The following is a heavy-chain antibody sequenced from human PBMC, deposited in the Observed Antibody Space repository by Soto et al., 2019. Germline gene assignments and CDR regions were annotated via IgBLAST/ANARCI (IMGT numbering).Heavy chain of an antibody. D-gene: IGHD2-2*01. V-gene: IGHV3-23*01. J-gene: IGHJ4*02. Sequence: GGSLGLSCAASGFTFSTYAMSWVRQAPGKGLEWVSAISLDGYDIYYADSVKGRFTISXXXSXXXXXLXXNXXRTXDTAVYYCATEQIPNVADTSSILDSWGQG. CDR3: ATEQIPNVADTSSILDS. CDR1: GFTFSTYA. CDR2: ISLDGYDI.